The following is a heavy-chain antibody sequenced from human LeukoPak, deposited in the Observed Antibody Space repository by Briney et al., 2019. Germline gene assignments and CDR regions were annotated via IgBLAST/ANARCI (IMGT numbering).Heavy chain of an antibody. V-gene: IGHV3-30*18. D-gene: IGHD4-17*01. J-gene: IGHJ4*02. CDR2: ISYDGSNK. CDR1: GFTFSSYA. CDR3: AKLSDYGESVDY. Sequence: GGSLRLSCAASGFTFSSYAMSWVRQAPGKGLEWVAVISYDGSNKYYADSVKGRFTISRDNSKNTLYLQMNSLRAEDTAVYYCAKLSDYGESVDYWGQGTLVTVSS.